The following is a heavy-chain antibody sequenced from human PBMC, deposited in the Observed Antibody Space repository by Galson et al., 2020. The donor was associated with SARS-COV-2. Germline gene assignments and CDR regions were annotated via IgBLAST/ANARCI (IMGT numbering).Heavy chain of an antibody. D-gene: IGHD6-13*01. CDR2: IYHSGST. V-gene: IGHV4-30-2*01. CDR3: ARIDSSSWYAEWLDA. CDR1: GGSISSCGYC. J-gene: IGHJ5*02. Sequence: KTSETLSLTCAVSGGSISSCGYCWSCIRQPPGQDLKWIGHIYHSGSTYSNPSLKSRITMALDRSKHPFSLRLSSVTAADTAVYYCARIDSSSWYAEWLDAWGQGTLVTVSS.